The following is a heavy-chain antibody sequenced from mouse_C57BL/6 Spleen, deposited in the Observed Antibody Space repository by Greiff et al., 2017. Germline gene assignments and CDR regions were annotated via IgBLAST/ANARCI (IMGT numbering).Heavy chain of an antibody. J-gene: IGHJ2*01. CDR2: INPNNGGT. Sequence: EVQLQQSGPELVKPGASVKISCKASGYTFTDYYMNWVKQSHGKSLEWIGDINPNNGGTSYNQKFKGKATLTVDKSSSTAYMELRSLTSEDSAVYYCARETGTYFDYWGQGTTLTVSS. V-gene: IGHV1-26*01. D-gene: IGHD4-1*01. CDR3: ARETGTYFDY. CDR1: GYTFTDYY.